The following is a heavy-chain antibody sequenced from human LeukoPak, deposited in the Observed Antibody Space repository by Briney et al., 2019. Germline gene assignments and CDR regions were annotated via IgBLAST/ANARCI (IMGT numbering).Heavy chain of an antibody. V-gene: IGHV3-66*01. CDR1: GFTVRSNY. J-gene: IGHJ4*02. CDR3: ARDGSYGYGLYY. D-gene: IGHD5-18*01. Sequence: GGSLRLSCAASGFTVRSNYMSWVRQAPGKGLEWVSVIYSGGSTDYADSVKGRFIISRDNSKNTLYLQMNSLRADDTAVYYCARDGSYGYGLYYWGQGTLVTVSS. CDR2: IYSGGST.